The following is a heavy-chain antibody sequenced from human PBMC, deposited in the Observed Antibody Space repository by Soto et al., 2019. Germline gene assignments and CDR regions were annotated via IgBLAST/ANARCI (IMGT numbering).Heavy chain of an antibody. J-gene: IGHJ4*02. Sequence: EVQLVESGGGLVQPGGSLRLSCAASGFSFTHYWMHWVRQGPGKGLEWLSRINSDGTSTYYADSVKGRFTISRDNAKNTLNLQMNSLRDEDTAVYYCARVATYFYESSGYDYWGQGALVTVSS. V-gene: IGHV3-74*01. CDR1: GFSFTHYW. D-gene: IGHD3-22*01. CDR2: INSDGTST. CDR3: ARVATYFYESSGYDY.